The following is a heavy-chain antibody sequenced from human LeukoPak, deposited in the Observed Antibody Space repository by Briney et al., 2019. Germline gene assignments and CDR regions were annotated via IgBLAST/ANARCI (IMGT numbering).Heavy chain of an antibody. J-gene: IGHJ4*02. CDR1: GFTFSSYS. D-gene: IGHD3-9*01. CDR2: ISSSSSYI. Sequence: GGSLRLSCAASGFTFSSYSMNWVRQAPGKGLEWVSSISSSSSYIYYADSVKGRFTISRDNAKNSLYLQMNSLRAEDTAVYYCARGIADILTGYYFDYWGQGTLVTVSS. V-gene: IGHV3-21*01. CDR3: ARGIADILTGYYFDY.